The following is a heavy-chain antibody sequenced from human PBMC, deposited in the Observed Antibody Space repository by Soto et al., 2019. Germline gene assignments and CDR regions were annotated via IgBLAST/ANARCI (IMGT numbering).Heavy chain of an antibody. CDR1: GYTFTSYG. Sequence: QVQLVQSGAEVKKPGASVKVSCKASGYTFTSYGISWVRQAPGQGLEWMGWISAYNGNTNYAQKLQGRVTMTTDTPTTTAYMELRRLRSHVTDVYYCSRVVTQPPSRGYYYYGMDVWGQGTTVTVSS. D-gene: IGHD2-21*01. J-gene: IGHJ6*02. CDR3: SRVVTQPPSRGYYYYGMDV. V-gene: IGHV1-18*01. CDR2: ISAYNGNT.